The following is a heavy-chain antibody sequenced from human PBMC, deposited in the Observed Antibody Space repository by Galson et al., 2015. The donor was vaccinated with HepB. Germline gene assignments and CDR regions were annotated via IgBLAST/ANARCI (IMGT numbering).Heavy chain of an antibody. Sequence: SLRLSCAASGFTFSSYGMHWVRQAPGKGLEWVAVIWYDGSNKYYADSVKGRFTISRDNSKNTLYLQMNSLRAEDTAVYYCARGTAYGGNYPGGLDWWGQGTLVTVSS. CDR1: GFTFSSYG. CDR3: ARGTAYGGNYPGGLDW. D-gene: IGHD4-23*01. J-gene: IGHJ4*02. V-gene: IGHV3-33*01. CDR2: IWYDGSNK.